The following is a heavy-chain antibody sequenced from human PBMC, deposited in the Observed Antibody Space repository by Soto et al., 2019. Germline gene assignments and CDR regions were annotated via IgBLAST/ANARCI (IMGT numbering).Heavy chain of an antibody. CDR1: GFTLSSYP. Sequence: PGGSLRLSCAACGFTLSSYPMHRVRQAPGKGLEWVAVISYDGSNKYYADSVRGRFTISRDNSKNTLYLQMNSLRAEDTAVYYCARGRSSGWHRGSFDYWGQGTLVPVSS. V-gene: IGHV3-30-3*01. CDR3: ARGRSSGWHRGSFDY. CDR2: ISYDGSNK. J-gene: IGHJ4*01. D-gene: IGHD6-19*01.